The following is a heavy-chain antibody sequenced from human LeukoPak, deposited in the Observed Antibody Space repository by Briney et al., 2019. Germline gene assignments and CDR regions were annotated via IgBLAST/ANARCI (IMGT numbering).Heavy chain of an antibody. CDR1: GFTFSSYA. CDR2: ISCSGGAT. Sequence: GGSVRLSCAASGFTFSSYALNWARQAPGKGLEWVSVISCSGGATYYADSVKGRFTISRDNSKNTLYLQMNSLRAEDTAVYYCAKDLVAYYYGSGSDTPSNWGQGTLVTVSS. V-gene: IGHV3-23*01. D-gene: IGHD3-10*01. CDR3: AKDLVAYYYGSGSDTPSN. J-gene: IGHJ4*02.